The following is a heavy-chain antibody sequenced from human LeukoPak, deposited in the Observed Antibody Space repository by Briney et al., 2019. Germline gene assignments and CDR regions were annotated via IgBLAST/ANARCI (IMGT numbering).Heavy chain of an antibody. Sequence: ASVKVSCKASGYTFTGYYMHWVRQAPGQGLEWMGWINPNSGGTNYAQKFQGRVTITRDTSTSTVYMELSSLRSEDTAVYYCARAAPMVREQFDYWGQGTLVTVSS. CDR2: INPNSGGT. J-gene: IGHJ4*02. V-gene: IGHV1-2*02. D-gene: IGHD3-10*01. CDR3: ARAAPMVREQFDY. CDR1: GYTFTGYY.